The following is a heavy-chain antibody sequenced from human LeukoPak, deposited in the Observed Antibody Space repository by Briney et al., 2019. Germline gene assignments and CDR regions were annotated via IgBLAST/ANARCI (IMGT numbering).Heavy chain of an antibody. CDR2: ISWNSGSI. V-gene: IGHV3-9*01. CDR3: AKGTTGTSSPFDY. J-gene: IGHJ4*02. CDR1: GFTFDDYA. D-gene: IGHD1-1*01. Sequence: GRSLRLSCAASGFTFDDYAMHWVRQAPGEGLEWVSGISWNSGSIGYADSVKGRFTISRDNAKNSLYLQMNSLRAEDTALYYCAKGTTGTSSPFDYWGQGTLVTVSS.